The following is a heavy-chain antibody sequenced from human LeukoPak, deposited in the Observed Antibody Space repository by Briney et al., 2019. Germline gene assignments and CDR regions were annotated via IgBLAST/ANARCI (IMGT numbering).Heavy chain of an antibody. J-gene: IGHJ1*01. CDR3: TREDDDYGDYFAAEYFQH. Sequence: GGSLRLSCTASGFTFGDYAMSWFRQAPGKGLEWVGFIRSKAYGGTTEYATSVKGRFTISRDDSKSIAYLQMNSLKTEDTAVYYCTREDDDYGDYFAAEYFQHWGQGTLVTVSS. D-gene: IGHD4-17*01. CDR1: GFTFGDYA. CDR2: IRSKAYGGTT. V-gene: IGHV3-49*03.